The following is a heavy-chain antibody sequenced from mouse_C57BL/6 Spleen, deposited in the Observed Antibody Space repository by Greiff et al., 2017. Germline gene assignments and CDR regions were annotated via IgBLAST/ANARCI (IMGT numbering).Heavy chain of an antibody. V-gene: IGHV1-26*01. D-gene: IGHD2-5*01. CDR2: INPNNGGT. CDR3: ATHSNYVDYYAMDY. CDR1: GYTFTDYY. Sequence: EVQLQQSGPELVKPGASVKISCKASGYTFTDYYMNWVKQSHGKSLEWIGDINPNNGGTSYNQKFKGKATLTVDKSSSTAYMELRSLTSEDSAVYYCATHSNYVDYYAMDYWGQGTSVTVSS. J-gene: IGHJ4*01.